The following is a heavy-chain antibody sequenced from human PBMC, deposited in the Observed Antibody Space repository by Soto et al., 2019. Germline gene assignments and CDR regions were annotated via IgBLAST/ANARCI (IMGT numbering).Heavy chain of an antibody. CDR2: ISGSGGST. CDR1: GFTFSSYA. Sequence: GSLRLSCAASGFTFSSYAMSWVRQAPGKGLEWVSAISGSGGSTYYADSVKGRFTISRDNSKNTLYLQMNSLRAEDTAVYYCAKVRGAFDAFDIWGQGTMVTVSS. CDR3: AKVRGAFDAFDI. J-gene: IGHJ3*02. V-gene: IGHV3-23*01. D-gene: IGHD3-16*01.